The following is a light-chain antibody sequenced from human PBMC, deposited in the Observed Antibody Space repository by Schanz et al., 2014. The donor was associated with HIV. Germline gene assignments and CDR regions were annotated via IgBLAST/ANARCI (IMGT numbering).Light chain of an antibody. CDR2: DVN. CDR1: NSDVGGYDY. V-gene: IGLV2-8*01. CDR3: SSYAGSNTWV. J-gene: IGLJ3*02. Sequence: QSALTQPASVSGSPGQSITISCTGTNSDVGGYDYVSWYQQHPGKAPKLIIYDVNYRPSGVPDRFSGSKSGNTASLTVSGLQAEDEADYYCSSYAGSNTWVFGGGTKLTVL.